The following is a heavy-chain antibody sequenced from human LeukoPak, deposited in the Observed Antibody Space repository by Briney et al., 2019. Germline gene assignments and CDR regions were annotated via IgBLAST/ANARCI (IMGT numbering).Heavy chain of an antibody. D-gene: IGHD2-21*02. CDR2: IAGSSGYI. CDR3: ARDRGAYCGGDCYLGFDY. V-gene: IGHV3-21*01. Sequence: GGSLRLSCAASRFNFSSYTMNWVRQAPGKGLEWVSSIAGSSGYISYADSVKGRFTISRDNAKKSLYLQMTSLTAEDTAVYYCARDRGAYCGGDCYLGFDYWGRGTLVTVSS. J-gene: IGHJ4*01. CDR1: RFNFSSYT.